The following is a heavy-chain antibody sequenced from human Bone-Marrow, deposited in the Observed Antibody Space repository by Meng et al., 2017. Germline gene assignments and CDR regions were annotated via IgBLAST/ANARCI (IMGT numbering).Heavy chain of an antibody. D-gene: IGHD2-21*01. CDR3: RLAYCMGDCVDY. CDR2: INHSGST. CDR1: GGSFSGYD. J-gene: IGHJ4*02. V-gene: IGHV4-34*01. Sequence: QVQLQQWGAGLLKPSETLSLTCAVYGGSFSGYDWSWIRQPPGKGLEWLGQINHSGSTNDNPSLKSRVTISIDTSRNQLSLKLSSVTAADTAVYYCRLAYCMGDCVDYWGQGTLVTVSS.